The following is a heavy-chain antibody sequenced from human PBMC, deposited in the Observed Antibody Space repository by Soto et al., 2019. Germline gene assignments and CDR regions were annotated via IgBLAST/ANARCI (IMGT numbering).Heavy chain of an antibody. V-gene: IGHV4-39*01. J-gene: IGHJ6*02. CDR2: IYYSGST. CDR1: GGSISSSSYY. D-gene: IGHD2-2*01. CDR3: AGQIVVVPAAMLCYYGMDV. Sequence: QLQLQESGPGLVKPSETLSLTCTVSGGSISSSSYYWGWIRQPPGKGLEWIGSIYYSGSTYYNPSLKSRFPISVDTSKNQFSLKLSSVTAADTAVYYCAGQIVVVPAAMLCYYGMDVWGQGTTVTVSS.